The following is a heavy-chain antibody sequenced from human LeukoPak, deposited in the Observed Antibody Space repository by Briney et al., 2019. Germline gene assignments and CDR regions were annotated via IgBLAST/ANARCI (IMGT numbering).Heavy chain of an antibody. V-gene: IGHV1-2*02. D-gene: IGHD6-19*01. J-gene: IGHJ4*02. CDR2: INPNSGGT. CDR1: GYTFTVYY. Sequence: AAVTVSFTASGYTFTVYYMHWVRQAPGQGLEWMGWINPNSGGTNYAQKFQGRVTMTRDTSISTAYMELSRLRSDDTAVYYCARADQYSSGWAFDYWGQGTLVTVSS. CDR3: ARADQYSSGWAFDY.